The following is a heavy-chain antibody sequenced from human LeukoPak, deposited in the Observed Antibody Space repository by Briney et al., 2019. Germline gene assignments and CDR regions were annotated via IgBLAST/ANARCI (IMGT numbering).Heavy chain of an antibody. CDR2: INPNSGGT. Sequence: ASVKVSCKASGYTFTGYYTHWVRQAPGQGLEWMGWINPNSGGTNYAQKFQGRVTMTRDTSISTAYMELSRLRSDDTAVYYCARVDTAMVRYFDYWGQGTLVTVSS. CDR3: ARVDTAMVRYFDY. D-gene: IGHD5-18*01. V-gene: IGHV1-2*02. CDR1: GYTFTGYY. J-gene: IGHJ4*02.